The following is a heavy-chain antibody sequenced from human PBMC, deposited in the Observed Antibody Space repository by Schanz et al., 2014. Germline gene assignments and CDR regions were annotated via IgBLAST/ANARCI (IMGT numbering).Heavy chain of an antibody. D-gene: IGHD3-10*01. CDR3: ARIGGSDFDY. CDR2: INTGVNT. Sequence: EVQLVESGGGVVQPGRSLRLSCAASGFTFGDYAMTWVRQAPGKGLEWVSAINTGVNTYYADSVRGRFTMSRDNSKNSLYLQMNSLRAEDTAVYYCARIGGSDFDYWAQGTLVTVSS. J-gene: IGHJ4*02. V-gene: IGHV3-23*04. CDR1: GFTFGDYA.